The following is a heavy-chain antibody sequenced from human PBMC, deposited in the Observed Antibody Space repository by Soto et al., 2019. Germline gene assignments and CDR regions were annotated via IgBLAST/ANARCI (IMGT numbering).Heavy chain of an antibody. D-gene: IGHD5-18*01. J-gene: IGHJ4*02. Sequence: EVHLVGSGGGLVQPGGSLRLSCVGSGFTFSNYWMHWVRQVPGKGPVWVSRVNPAGTASSYADFVKGRFTVSRDNAKNTLYLEMXSLSADDTAVYYCATGGYSYGWGYWGQGTLVTVSS. CDR2: VNPAGTAS. CDR1: GFTFSNYW. CDR3: ATGGYSYGWGY. V-gene: IGHV3-74*01.